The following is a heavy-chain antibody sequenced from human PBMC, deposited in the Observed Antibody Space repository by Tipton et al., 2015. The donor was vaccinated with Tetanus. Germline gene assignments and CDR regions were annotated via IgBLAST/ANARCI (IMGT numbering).Heavy chain of an antibody. CDR2: ISSSSSYI. Sequence: SLRLSCAASGFTFSSYSMSWVRQAPGKGLEWVSSISSSSSYIYYADSVKGRFTISRDNAKNSLYLQMNSLRAEDTAVYYCARDERMTGVFDYWGQGTLVTVSS. CDR3: ARDERMTGVFDY. J-gene: IGHJ4*02. D-gene: IGHD2/OR15-2a*01. CDR1: GFTFSSYS. V-gene: IGHV3-21*01.